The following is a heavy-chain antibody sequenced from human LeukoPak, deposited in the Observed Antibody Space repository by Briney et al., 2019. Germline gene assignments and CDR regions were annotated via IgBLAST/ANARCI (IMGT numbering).Heavy chain of an antibody. CDR2: IIPTFGIA. CDR3: ARGREEDSSGYYYGFDY. V-gene: IGHV1-69*04. Sequence: SVKVSCKASGGTFSSYAISWVRQAPGQGLEWMGRIIPTFGIANYAQKFQGRVTITADKSTSTAYMELSSLRSEDTAVYYCARGREEDSSGYYYGFDYWGQGTLVTVSS. D-gene: IGHD3-22*01. CDR1: GGTFSSYA. J-gene: IGHJ4*02.